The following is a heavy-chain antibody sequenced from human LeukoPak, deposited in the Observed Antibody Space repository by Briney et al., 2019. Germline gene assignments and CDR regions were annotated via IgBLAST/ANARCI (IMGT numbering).Heavy chain of an antibody. J-gene: IGHJ4*02. CDR1: GFTFSSYS. CDR2: ISSSSSYI. CDR3: ARVLLEGEDH. V-gene: IGHV3-21*01. D-gene: IGHD2-15*01. Sequence: GGSLRLSCAASGFTFSSYSMNWVRQAPGKGLEWVSSISSSSSYIYYADSVKGRFAISRDNAKNSLYLQMNSLRAEDTAVYYCARVLLEGEDHWGQGTLVTVSS.